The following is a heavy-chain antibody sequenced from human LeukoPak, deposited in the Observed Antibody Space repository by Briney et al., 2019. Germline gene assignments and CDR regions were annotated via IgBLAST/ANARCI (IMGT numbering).Heavy chain of an antibody. V-gene: IGHV3-21*01. D-gene: IGHD2-21*01. CDR2: ISSSSSYI. CDR3: ARIYCGTIWSDGRQFVDV. J-gene: IGHJ6*04. Sequence: GGSLRLSCAASGFTFSSYSMNWVRQAPGKGLEWVSSISSSSSYIYYADSVKGRFTISRDNAKNSLYLQMNSLRAEDTAVYYCARIYCGTIWSDGRQFVDVWGKGTTVNVSS. CDR1: GFTFSSYS.